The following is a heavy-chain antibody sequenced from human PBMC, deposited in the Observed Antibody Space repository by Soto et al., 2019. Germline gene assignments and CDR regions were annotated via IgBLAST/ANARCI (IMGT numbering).Heavy chain of an antibody. Sequence: GGSLRLSCAASGFTFSSYWMSWVRQAPGKGLEWVANIKQDGSEKYYVDSVKGRFTISRDNAKNSLYLQMNSLRAEDTAVYYWARASRNYQPNDYGGQETLFTVPS. J-gene: IGHJ4*02. D-gene: IGHD1-7*01. CDR1: GFTFSSYW. CDR2: IKQDGSEK. V-gene: IGHV3-7*01. CDR3: ARASRNYQPNDY.